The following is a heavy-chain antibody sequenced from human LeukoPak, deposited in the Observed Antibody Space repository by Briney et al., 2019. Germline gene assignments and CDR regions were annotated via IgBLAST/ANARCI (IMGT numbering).Heavy chain of an antibody. CDR1: GFTFDDYA. D-gene: IGHD6-13*01. CDR2: ISWNSGSI. V-gene: IGHV3-9*01. J-gene: IGHJ4*02. Sequence: GGSLRLSCAASGFTFDDYAMHWVRQAPGKGLEWVSGISWNSGSIGYADSVKGRFTISRDNAKNSLYLQMNSLRAEDTALYYCAKGLAAAGTDPYFDYWGQGTLVTVSS. CDR3: AKGLAAAGTDPYFDY.